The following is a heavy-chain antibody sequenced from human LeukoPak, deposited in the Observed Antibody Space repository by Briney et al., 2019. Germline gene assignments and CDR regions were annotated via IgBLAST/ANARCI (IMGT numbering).Heavy chain of an antibody. V-gene: IGHV1-18*01. CDR2: ISAYNGNT. J-gene: IGHJ4*02. CDR1: GYTFTSYG. CDR3: ARCYYDFWSGYYKYFDY. Sequence: ASVTVSCTASGYTFTSYGISWVRQAPGQGLEWMGWISAYNGNTNYAQKLQGRVTMTTDTSTSTAYMELRSLRSDDTAVYYCARCYYDFWSGYYKYFDYWGQGTLVTVSS. D-gene: IGHD3-3*01.